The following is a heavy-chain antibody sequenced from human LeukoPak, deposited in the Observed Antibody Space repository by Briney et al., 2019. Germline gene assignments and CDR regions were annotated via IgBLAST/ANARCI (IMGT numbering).Heavy chain of an antibody. J-gene: IGHJ6*03. CDR1: GFTFDDYG. CDR2: ISSSSSYI. V-gene: IGHV3-21*01. CDR3: ARVGTVGGYYMDV. D-gene: IGHD6-19*01. Sequence: GGSLRLSCAASGFTFDDYGMSWVRQAPGKGLEWVSSISSSSSYIYYADSVKGRFTISRDNAKNSLYLQMNSLRAEDTAVYYCARVGTVGGYYMDVWGKGTTVTVSS.